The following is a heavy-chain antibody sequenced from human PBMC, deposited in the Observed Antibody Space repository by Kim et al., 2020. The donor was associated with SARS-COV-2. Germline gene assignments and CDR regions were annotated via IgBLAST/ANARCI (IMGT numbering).Heavy chain of an antibody. CDR3: ARAARLMVYAQGQRANWFDP. Sequence: ASVKVSCKASGYTFTSYYMHWVRQAPGQGLEWMGIINPSGGSTSYAQKFQGRVTMTRDTSTSTVYMELSSLRSEDTAVYYCARAARLMVYAQGQRANWFDPWGQGTLVTVSS. CDR2: INPSGGST. J-gene: IGHJ5*02. V-gene: IGHV1-46*01. CDR1: GYTFTSYY. D-gene: IGHD2-8*01.